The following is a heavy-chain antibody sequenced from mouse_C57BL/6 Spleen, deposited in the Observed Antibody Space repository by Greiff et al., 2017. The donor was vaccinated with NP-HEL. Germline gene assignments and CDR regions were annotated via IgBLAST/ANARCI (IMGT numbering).Heavy chain of an antibody. CDR3: ARRSTDGYPFAY. CDR1: GFTFSDYG. V-gene: IGHV5-17*01. CDR2: ISSGSSTI. D-gene: IGHD2-3*01. Sequence: EVKLVESGGGLVKPGGSLKLSCAASGFTFSDYGMHWVRQAPEKGLEWVAYISSGSSTIYYADTVKGRFTISRDNAKNTLFLQMTSLRSEDTAMYYCARRSTDGYPFAYWGQGTLVTVSA. J-gene: IGHJ3*01.